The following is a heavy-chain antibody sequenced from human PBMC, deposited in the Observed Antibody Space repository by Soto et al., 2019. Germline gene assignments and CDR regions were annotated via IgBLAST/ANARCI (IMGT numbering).Heavy chain of an antibody. J-gene: IGHJ4*02. V-gene: IGHV3-21*01. CDR3: ASRVVVAATAIDY. Sequence: EVQLVESGGGLVKPGGSLRLSCAASGFTFSSYSMNWVRQAPGKGLEWVSSISSSSSYIYYADSVKGRFTISRDNAKNSLYLQMNSLRADDTAVYYCASRVVVAATAIDYWGKGTLVTVSS. D-gene: IGHD2-15*01. CDR2: ISSSSSYI. CDR1: GFTFSSYS.